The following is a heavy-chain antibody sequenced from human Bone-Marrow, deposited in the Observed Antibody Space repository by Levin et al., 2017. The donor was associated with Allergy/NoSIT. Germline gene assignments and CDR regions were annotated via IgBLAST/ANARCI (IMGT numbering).Heavy chain of an antibody. CDR3: TRDYHYDSSGYYSAAFDM. CDR1: GFTFSSYS. J-gene: IGHJ3*02. Sequence: PGGSLRLSCAASGFTFSSYSMNWVRQAPGKGLEWVSSISSTSGYIYYADSVKGRFTISRDNAKKALYLQMNSLRAEDTAVYYCTRDYHYDSSGYYSAAFDMWGQGTMVTVSS. D-gene: IGHD3-22*01. CDR2: ISSTSGYI. V-gene: IGHV3-21*01.